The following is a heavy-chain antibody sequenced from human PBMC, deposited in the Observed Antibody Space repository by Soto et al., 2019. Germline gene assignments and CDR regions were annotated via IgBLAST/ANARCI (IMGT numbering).Heavy chain of an antibody. CDR1: GGSSSGYY. CDR2: INHSGST. D-gene: IGHD6-19*01. CDR3: ARGRRVYSSGWYLGWFDP. Sequence: PSETLSLTCAVYGGSSSGYYWSWIRQPPGKGLEWIGEINHSGSTNYNPSLKSRVTISVDTSKNQFSLKLSSVTAADTAVYYCARGRRVYSSGWYLGWFDPWGQGTLVTVSS. J-gene: IGHJ5*02. V-gene: IGHV4-34*01.